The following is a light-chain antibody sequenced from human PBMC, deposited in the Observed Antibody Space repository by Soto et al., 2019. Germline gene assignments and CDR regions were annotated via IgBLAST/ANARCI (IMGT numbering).Light chain of an antibody. CDR2: DVS. V-gene: IGLV2-14*01. Sequence: QSALTQPASVSGSPGQSITISCTGTSSDVGGYNYVSWYQQHPGKAPKLMIYDVSHRPSGVSNRFSGSKSGTTASLPISGLQAEDAADYHCRSYTSSICFGTGTKVTV. J-gene: IGLJ1*01. CDR1: SSDVGGYNY. CDR3: RSYTSSIC.